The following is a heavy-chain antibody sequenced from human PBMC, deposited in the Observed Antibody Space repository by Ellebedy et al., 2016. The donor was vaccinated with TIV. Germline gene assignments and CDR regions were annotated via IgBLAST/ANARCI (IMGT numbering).Heavy chain of an antibody. V-gene: IGHV1-2*02. CDR1: GYTFTEYY. Sequence: ASVKVSXXTSGYTFTEYYLHWVRQAPGQGLEWMAWINPNDGGTQFAQKFQGRVTITRDTSISTAYMEVRSLTSADTAVYYCARVSPTTVTKSFDFWGHGTLVTVSS. CDR3: ARVSPTTVTKSFDF. CDR2: INPNDGGT. D-gene: IGHD4-17*01. J-gene: IGHJ4*01.